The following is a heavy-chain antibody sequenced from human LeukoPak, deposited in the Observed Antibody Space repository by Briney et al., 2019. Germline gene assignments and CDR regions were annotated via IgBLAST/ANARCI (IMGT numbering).Heavy chain of an antibody. CDR3: ARDLYGANSGAFDI. D-gene: IGHD4-23*01. V-gene: IGHV1-46*01. J-gene: IGHJ3*02. CDR2: INPSGGST. CDR1: GYTFTSYY. Sequence: ASVTVSCKASGYTFTSYYMHWVRQAPGQGLEWMGIINPSGGSTSYAQKFQGRVTVTRDMSTSTVYMELSSLRSEDTAVYSCARDLYGANSGAFDIWGQGTMVTVSS.